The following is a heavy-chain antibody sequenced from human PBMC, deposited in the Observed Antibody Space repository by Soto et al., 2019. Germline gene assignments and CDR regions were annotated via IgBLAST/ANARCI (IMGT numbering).Heavy chain of an antibody. V-gene: IGHV1-24*01. CDR1: GYTLTELS. CDR3: ATRSGITMVRGVPTDWFDP. D-gene: IGHD3-10*01. Sequence: GASVKVSCKVSGYTLTELSMHWVRQAPGKGLEWMGGFDPEDGETIYAQKFQGRVTMTEDTSTDTAYMELSSLRSEDTAVYFCATRSGITMVRGVPTDWFDPWGQGTLVTVSS. CDR2: FDPEDGET. J-gene: IGHJ5*02.